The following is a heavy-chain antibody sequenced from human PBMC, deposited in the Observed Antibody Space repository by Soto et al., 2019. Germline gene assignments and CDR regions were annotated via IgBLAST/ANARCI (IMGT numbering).Heavy chain of an antibody. CDR1: GFTFSYAW. Sequence: EVQLVESGGGLVKPGGSLRLSCVASGFTFSYAWMAWVRQAPGRGLEWVGRIKSKKDGETTDYAAPVKGRLTISRDDSKTTRYRKINTLKTDNTAVYYCATGEPVSGGVFDHWSQGTLVIASS. J-gene: IGHJ4*02. D-gene: IGHD6-19*01. CDR3: ATGEPVSGGVFDH. CDR2: IKSKKDGETT. V-gene: IGHV3-15*01.